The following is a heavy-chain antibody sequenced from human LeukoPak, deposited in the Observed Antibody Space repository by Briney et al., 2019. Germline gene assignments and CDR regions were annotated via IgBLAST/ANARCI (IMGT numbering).Heavy chain of an antibody. CDR2: IYYSGST. CDR3: ARSYYDSLGWFDP. J-gene: IGHJ5*02. Sequence: SETLSLTCTVSGGSISSYYWSWMRQPPGKGLEWIGYIYYSGSTNYNPSLKSRVTISVDTSKNQFSLKLSSVTAADTAVYYCARSYYDSLGWFDPWGQGTLVTVSS. D-gene: IGHD3-22*01. V-gene: IGHV4-59*01. CDR1: GGSISSYY.